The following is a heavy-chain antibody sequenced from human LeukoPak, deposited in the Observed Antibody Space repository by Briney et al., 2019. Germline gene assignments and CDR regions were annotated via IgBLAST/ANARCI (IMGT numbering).Heavy chain of an antibody. CDR3: AGVGPGSRYYYYYIDV. J-gene: IGHJ6*03. Sequence: SETLSLTCTVSGGSISSYYWSWIRQPPGKGLEWIGYIYYSGSTNYNPSLRSRVTLSVDTSKNQFSLKLSSVTAADTAVYYCAGVGPGSRYYYYYIDVWGKGTTVTVSS. CDR1: GGSISSYY. D-gene: IGHD3-10*01. V-gene: IGHV4-59*01. CDR2: IYYSGST.